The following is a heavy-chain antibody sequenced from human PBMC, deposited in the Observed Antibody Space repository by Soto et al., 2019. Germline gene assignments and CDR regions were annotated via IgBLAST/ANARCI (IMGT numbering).Heavy chain of an antibody. J-gene: IGHJ4*02. CDR3: ARAPIAAGLFDY. CDR2: IYYSGST. CDR1: GGSISSGDYY. V-gene: IGHV4-30-4*01. D-gene: IGHD6-25*01. Sequence: SETLSLTCTVSGGSISSGDYYWSWIRQPPGKGLEWIGYIYYSGSTYYNPSLKSRVTISVDTSKNQFSLKLSSVTAADTAVYYCARAPIAAGLFDYWGQGTLVTSPQ.